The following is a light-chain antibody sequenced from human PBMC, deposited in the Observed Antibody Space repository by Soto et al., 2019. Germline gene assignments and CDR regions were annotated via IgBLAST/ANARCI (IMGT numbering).Light chain of an antibody. Sequence: DIPMTQSPSSLSASVGDRVTITCRASQNIRNYLNWYQQRPGKTPNLLVYAASNLRGGVPSRFSGSGSGTVFTLTINSLQPEXFXTYXXXQXHXTSSYTFGQGTRVDIK. J-gene: IGKJ2*01. V-gene: IGKV1-39*01. CDR2: AAS. CDR3: XQXHXTSSYT. CDR1: QNIRNY.